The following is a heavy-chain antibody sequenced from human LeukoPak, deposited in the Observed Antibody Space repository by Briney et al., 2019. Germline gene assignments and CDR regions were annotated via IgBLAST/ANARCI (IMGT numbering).Heavy chain of an antibody. J-gene: IGHJ5*02. CDR2: IYNTGST. V-gene: IGHV4-59*01. Sequence: SETLSLTCTVSGGSIRSYYWSWIRQPPGKGLEWIGYIYNTGSTVYNPSLKSPVTISVDTSKNQFSLQLSSVTAADTAVYYCAKSSWGIVVVPAAREGSWFDPWGQGTLVTVSS. CDR3: AKSSWGIVVVPAAREGSWFDP. CDR1: GGSIRSYY. D-gene: IGHD2-2*01.